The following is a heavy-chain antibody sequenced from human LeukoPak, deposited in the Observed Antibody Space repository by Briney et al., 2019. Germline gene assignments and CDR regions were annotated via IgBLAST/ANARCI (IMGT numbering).Heavy chain of an antibody. V-gene: IGHV3-30*04. Sequence: PGRSLRLSCAASGFTFSSYAMNWVRQAPGKGLEWVAVISYDGSNKYYADSVKGRFTISRDNSKNTLYLQMNSLRAEDTAVYYCARGTVTRDYWGQGTLVTVSS. J-gene: IGHJ4*02. CDR2: ISYDGSNK. CDR1: GFTFSSYA. D-gene: IGHD4-17*01. CDR3: ARGTVTRDY.